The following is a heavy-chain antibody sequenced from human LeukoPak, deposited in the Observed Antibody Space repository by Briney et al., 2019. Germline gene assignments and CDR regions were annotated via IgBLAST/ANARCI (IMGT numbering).Heavy chain of an antibody. V-gene: IGHV3-21*01. CDR1: GFTFSSYS. Sequence: KPGGSLRLSCAASGFTFSSYSMNWVRQAPGKGLEWVSSISSSSYIYYADSVKGRFTISRDNAKNSLYLQTNSLRAEDTAVYYCARDGYYDILTGYSNYYFDYWGQGTLVTVSS. D-gene: IGHD3-9*01. CDR2: ISSSSYI. CDR3: ARDGYYDILTGYSNYYFDY. J-gene: IGHJ4*02.